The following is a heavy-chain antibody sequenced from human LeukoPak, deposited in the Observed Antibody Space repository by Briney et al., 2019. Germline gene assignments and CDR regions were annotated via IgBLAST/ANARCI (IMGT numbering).Heavy chain of an antibody. Sequence: SVKVSCKASGGTFSSYAISWVRQAPGQGLEWMGRIIPIFGTANYAQKFQGRVTITADKSTSTAYMELSSLRSEDTAVYYCARSPGYSPSNYMDVWGNGTTVTVSS. D-gene: IGHD4-11*01. V-gene: IGHV1-69*06. CDR3: ARSPGYSPSNYMDV. CDR1: GGTFSSYA. J-gene: IGHJ6*03. CDR2: IIPIFGTA.